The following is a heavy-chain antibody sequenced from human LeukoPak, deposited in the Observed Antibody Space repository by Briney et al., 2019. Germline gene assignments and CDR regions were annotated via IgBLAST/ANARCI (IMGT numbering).Heavy chain of an antibody. J-gene: IGHJ4*02. CDR2: ISHSGST. CDR1: GGSFSGYY. V-gene: IGHV4-34*01. D-gene: IGHD2-15*01. Sequence: PSETLSLTCVVYGGSFSGYYWNWVRQPPGKGLEWIWEISHSGSTSYNTSLKSRVTISVDTSKNQLSLEVSSVTAAETAVYYCARGMALAAVFEYWGQGNLVTV. CDR3: ARGMALAAVFEY.